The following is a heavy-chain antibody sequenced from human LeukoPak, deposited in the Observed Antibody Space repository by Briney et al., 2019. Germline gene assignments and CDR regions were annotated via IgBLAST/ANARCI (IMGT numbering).Heavy chain of an antibody. D-gene: IGHD6-19*01. J-gene: IGHJ4*02. Sequence: GGSLRLSCAASGFTFSSYEMNWVRQAPGKGLEWVSYISSSGSTIYYADSVKGRFTISRDNAKNSLYLQMNSLRAEDTAVYYCARDREVAGHYWGQGTLVTVSS. V-gene: IGHV3-48*03. CDR2: ISSSGSTI. CDR1: GFTFSSYE. CDR3: ARDREVAGHY.